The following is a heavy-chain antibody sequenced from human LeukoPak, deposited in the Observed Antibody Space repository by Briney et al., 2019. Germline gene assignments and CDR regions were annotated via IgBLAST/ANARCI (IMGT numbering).Heavy chain of an antibody. V-gene: IGHV3-23*01. CDR1: RFTFSSYA. Sequence: PGGTVRRYCAASRFTFSSYAMSRLPQAPGQGLKGGTANSGGCGSKYYADAVKGRFTISRDNYKNTLYLEMKSLRAEDTAVYYCAKLAYSSSWYLDYWGQGSMVTVCS. CDR3: AKLAYSSSWYLDY. J-gene: IGHJ4*02. CDR2: NSGGCGSK. D-gene: IGHD6-13*01.